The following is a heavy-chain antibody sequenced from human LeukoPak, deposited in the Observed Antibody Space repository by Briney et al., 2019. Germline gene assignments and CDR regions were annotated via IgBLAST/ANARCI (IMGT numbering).Heavy chain of an antibody. J-gene: IGHJ1*01. CDR1: GYTFTSYG. V-gene: IGHV1-18*01. CDR2: ISAYNGNT. D-gene: IGHD1-14*01. Sequence: ASVKVSCKASGYTFTSYGISWVRQAPGQGLEWMGWISAYNGNTNYAQKLQGRVTMTTDTSTSTAYMELRSLGSDDTAVYYCARAVRYGDPTGHFQHWGQGTLVTVSS. CDR3: ARAVRYGDPTGHFQH.